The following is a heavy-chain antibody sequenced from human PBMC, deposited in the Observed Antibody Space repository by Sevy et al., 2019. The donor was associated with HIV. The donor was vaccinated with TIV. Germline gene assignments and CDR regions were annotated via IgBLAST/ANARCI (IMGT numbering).Heavy chain of an antibody. D-gene: IGHD2-21*01. CDR2: IGLVAGAN. J-gene: IGHJ4*02. Sequence: GGSLRLSCAASGFTFNTYSLIWVRQTPGKGLEWFSFIGLVAGANYYADSVKGRFTISRDNAKNSLYLQMNSLRDEDTAVYYCARCPGHYSIDYWGQGTLVTVSS. CDR3: ARCPGHYSIDY. V-gene: IGHV3-48*02. CDR1: GFTFNTYS.